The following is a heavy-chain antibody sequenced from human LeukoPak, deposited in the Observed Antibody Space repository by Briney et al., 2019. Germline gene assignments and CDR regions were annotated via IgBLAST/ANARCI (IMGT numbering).Heavy chain of an antibody. CDR3: AGDYADYPYYYYYYMDV. J-gene: IGHJ6*03. CDR1: GFTFSSYE. Sequence: PGGSLRLSCAASGFTFSSYEMNWVRQAPGKGLEWVSYISSSGSTIYYADSVKGRFTISRDNAKNSLYLQMNSLRAEDTAVYYCAGDYADYPYYYYYYMDVWGKGTTVTVSS. D-gene: IGHD4-17*01. V-gene: IGHV3-48*03. CDR2: ISSSGSTI.